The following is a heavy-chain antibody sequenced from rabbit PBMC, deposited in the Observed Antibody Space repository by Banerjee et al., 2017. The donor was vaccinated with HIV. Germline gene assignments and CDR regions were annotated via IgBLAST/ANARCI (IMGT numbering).Heavy chain of an antibody. Sequence: QEQLVESGGGLVQPEGSLTLTCKASGFDFSSDAMCWVRQAPGKGLEWIACIYIDSGRTYHASWAKGRFTISRTSSTTVALQMTSLTAADTATYFCARDLAGVIGWNFNLWGQGTLVTVS. CDR1: GFDFSSDA. CDR2: IYIDSGRT. D-gene: IGHD4-1*01. J-gene: IGHJ4*01. CDR3: ARDLAGVIGWNFNL. V-gene: IGHV1S45*01.